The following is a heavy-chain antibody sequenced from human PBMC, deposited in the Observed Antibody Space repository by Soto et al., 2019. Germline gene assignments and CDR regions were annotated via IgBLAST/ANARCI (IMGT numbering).Heavy chain of an antibody. J-gene: IGHJ6*02. CDR1: GGSISSGGYY. Sequence: PSETLSLTCTVSGGSISSGGYYWSWIRQHPGKGLEWIGYIYYSGSTYYNPSLKSRVTISVDTSKNQFSLKLSSVTAADTAVYYCARGGYDSSGQGPHMDVWGQGTTVTVSS. V-gene: IGHV4-31*03. CDR3: ARGGYDSSGQGPHMDV. D-gene: IGHD3-22*01. CDR2: IYYSGST.